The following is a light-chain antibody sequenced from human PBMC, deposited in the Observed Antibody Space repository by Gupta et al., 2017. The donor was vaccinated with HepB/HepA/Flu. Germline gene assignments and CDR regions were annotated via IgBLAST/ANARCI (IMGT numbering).Light chain of an antibody. CDR2: EDN. CDR3: QSDDSSNVV. V-gene: IGLV6-57*02. CDR1: SGSIASNY. J-gene: IGLJ2*01. Sequence: NFMLTQPHSVSESPGKTVPISSTGSSGSIASNYVQWYQQRPGSAPTRVIYEDNKRHSGVPDRFSGSIDSSSNAASLTIAGLEAEDDDYYYSQSDDSSNVVFGGGTKLTVL.